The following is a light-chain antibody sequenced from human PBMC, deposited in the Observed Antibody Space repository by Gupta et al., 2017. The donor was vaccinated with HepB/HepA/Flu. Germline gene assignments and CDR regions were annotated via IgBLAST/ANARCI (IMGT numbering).Light chain of an antibody. V-gene: IGLV4-69*01. CDR1: SGHSSYA. Sequence: QLVLTQSPSASASLGASVKLTCTLSSGHSSYAIAWHQQQPEKGPRYLMRVNSDGSHTKGDGIPDRFSGSRSGAARYVTISSLQSEDEADYYCKTWVNSIGEVFGTGTKVTVL. CDR3: KTWVNSIGEV. CDR2: VNSDGSH. J-gene: IGLJ1*01.